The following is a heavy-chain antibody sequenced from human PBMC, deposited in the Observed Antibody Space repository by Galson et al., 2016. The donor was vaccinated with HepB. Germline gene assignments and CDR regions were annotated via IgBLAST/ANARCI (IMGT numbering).Heavy chain of an antibody. J-gene: IGHJ3*02. CDR1: GFTFSSYS. CDR3: LKSGYCGITDCFHAFDI. CDR2: ISNDGRSR. D-gene: IGHD2-2*01. Sequence: LSCAASGFTFSSYSMHWVRQAPGKGLEYISTISNDGRSRYFVDSVRGRFTISRDNSKNTVYLQMSSLRPEDSATYYCLKSGYCGITDCFHAFDIWGQGTMVTVSS. V-gene: IGHV3-64D*08.